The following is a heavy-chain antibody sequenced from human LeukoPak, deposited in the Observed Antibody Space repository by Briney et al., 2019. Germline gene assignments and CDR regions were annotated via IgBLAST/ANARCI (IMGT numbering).Heavy chain of an antibody. D-gene: IGHD6-19*01. CDR3: AIQGGQWLPGASDY. CDR1: GYTFYTYG. CDR2: ISAYNGNT. Sequence: GASVKVSCKASGYTFYTYGISWVRQAPGQGVEWMGWISAYNGNTYYAQNFQGRVTMTTDTSTSTAYMELRSLRSDATAVYYCAIQGGQWLPGASDYWGQGTLVTVSS. J-gene: IGHJ4*02. V-gene: IGHV1-18*01.